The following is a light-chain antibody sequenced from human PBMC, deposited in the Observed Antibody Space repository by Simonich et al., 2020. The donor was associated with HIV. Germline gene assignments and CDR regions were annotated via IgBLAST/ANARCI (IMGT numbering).Light chain of an antibody. V-gene: IGKV4-1*01. CDR3: QQCHTHPHT. Sequence: DIVMTQSPDSLAVSLGERATINCKSSQSILYNSNNKNYLAWYQQKPGQPPKLRIYWASTRESGVPDRFSGSGSGTDFTLTISSLQAEDVAVYFCQQCHTHPHTFGQGTKVEIK. J-gene: IGKJ2*01. CDR2: WAS. CDR1: QSILYNSNNKNY.